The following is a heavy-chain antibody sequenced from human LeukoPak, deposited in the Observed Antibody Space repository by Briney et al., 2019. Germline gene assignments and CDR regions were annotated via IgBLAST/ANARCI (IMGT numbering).Heavy chain of an antibody. CDR2: ISGGGVTT. CDR1: GFTSIAYA. CDR3: ARNQQLGGHSYYYYGMDV. J-gene: IGHJ6*02. D-gene: IGHD3-16*01. Sequence: GGSLRLSCVGSGFTSIAYALTWARQAPGKGLEWVSGISGGGVTTYYADSVKGRFTISRDNSKNTLYLQMNSLRADDTAIYYCARNQQLGGHSYYYYGMDVWGQGTTVTVPS. V-gene: IGHV3-23*01.